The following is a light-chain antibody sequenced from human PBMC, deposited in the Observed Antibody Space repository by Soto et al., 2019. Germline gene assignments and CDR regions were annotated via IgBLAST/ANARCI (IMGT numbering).Light chain of an antibody. CDR1: SSDVGGYNY. CDR2: EVG. Sequence: QSVLTQPASVSGSPGQSITISCPGTSSDVGGYNYVSWYQRHPGKAPKLMIYEVGKRPSGVSLRFSGSKSGNTASLTISGLQAEDEADYFCSSYTSSSTLRVFGGGTKLTVL. V-gene: IGLV2-14*01. CDR3: SSYTSSSTLRV. J-gene: IGLJ3*02.